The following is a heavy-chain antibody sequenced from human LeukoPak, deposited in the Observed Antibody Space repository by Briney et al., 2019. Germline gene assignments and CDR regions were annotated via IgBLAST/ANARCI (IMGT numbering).Heavy chain of an antibody. J-gene: IGHJ6*03. CDR2: ITPIFGTA. D-gene: IGHD6-13*01. V-gene: IGHV1-69*06. CDR3: ARSRGIAAAGKGDYCYYMDV. Sequence: ASVKVSCKASGGTFSSYAISWVRQAPGQGLEWMGGITPIFGTANYAQRFQGRVTITADKSTSTAYMELSSLRSEDTAVYYCARSRGIAAAGKGDYCYYMDVWGKGTTVTVSS. CDR1: GGTFSSYA.